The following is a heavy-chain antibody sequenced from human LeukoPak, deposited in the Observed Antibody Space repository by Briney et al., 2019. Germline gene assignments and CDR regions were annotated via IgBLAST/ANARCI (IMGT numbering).Heavy chain of an antibody. J-gene: IGHJ4*02. Sequence: PSETLSLTCTVSGGSINNDRYYWSWLRQLPGKGLEWIGYIYYNGDTFYNKSLKSRVTISLATSKNQFSLSLRSVTAADTAVYYCAKEVSRVTTFYFDYWGQGTLVTVSS. CDR3: AKEVSRVTTFYFDY. CDR1: GGSINNDRYY. V-gene: IGHV4-31*03. D-gene: IGHD4-17*01. CDR2: IYYNGDT.